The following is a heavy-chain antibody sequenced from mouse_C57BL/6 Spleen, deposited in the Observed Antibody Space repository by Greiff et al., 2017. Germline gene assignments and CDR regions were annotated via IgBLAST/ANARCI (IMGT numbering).Heavy chain of an antibody. V-gene: IGHV1-9*01. J-gene: IGHJ3*01. D-gene: IGHD1-1*01. CDR2: ILPGSGST. CDR1: GYPFPGSW. Sequence: VKLQQSGPELLKPGASVKLSCKATGYPFPGSWIEWVKQRPGLGLEWIGEILPGSGSTNYNEKFKGKATFTADTSANTAYMQLSSLTTEDSAIYYCARPYYDGSSPFAYWGQGTLVTVAA. CDR3: ARPYYDGSSPFAY.